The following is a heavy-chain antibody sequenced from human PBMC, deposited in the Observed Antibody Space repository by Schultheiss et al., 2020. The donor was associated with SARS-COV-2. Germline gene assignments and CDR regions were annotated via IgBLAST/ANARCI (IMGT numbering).Heavy chain of an antibody. D-gene: IGHD6-13*01. CDR1: GGTFSSYA. CDR3: AKDRVAGKRINYYYGMDV. J-gene: IGHJ6*02. Sequence: SVKVSCKASGGTFSSYAISWVRQAPGQGLEWMGRIIPIFGTANYAQKFQGRVTITADESTSTAYMELSSLRSEDTAVYYCAKDRVAGKRINYYYGMDVWGQGTTVTVSS. CDR2: IIPIFGTA. V-gene: IGHV1-69*13.